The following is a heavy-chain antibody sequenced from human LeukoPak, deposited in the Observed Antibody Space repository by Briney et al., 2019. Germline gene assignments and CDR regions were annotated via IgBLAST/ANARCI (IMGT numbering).Heavy chain of an antibody. D-gene: IGHD7-27*01. CDR1: GYTFTDYY. V-gene: IGHV1-2*02. CDR2: INPNSGGT. Sequence: ASVKVSCKASGYTFTDYYMHWVRQAPGQGLEWMGWINPNSGGTNYAQKFQGRVTMTRDTSISTAYMELSRLRSDDTAVYYCARRGLANWGAFFDYWGQGTLVTVSS. J-gene: IGHJ4*02. CDR3: ARRGLANWGAFFDY.